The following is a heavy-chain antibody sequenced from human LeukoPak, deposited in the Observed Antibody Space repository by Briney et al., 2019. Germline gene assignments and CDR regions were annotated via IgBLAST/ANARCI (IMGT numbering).Heavy chain of an antibody. D-gene: IGHD2-15*01. V-gene: IGHV3-23*01. CDR3: AKDRGGGNLDFDY. CDR2: ISGSGGRT. J-gene: IGHJ4*02. Sequence: GSLRLSCAASGFTFSSYAMTWVRPAPGKGLEWVSVISGSGGRTYYADSVKGRFTISRDNSKTTLYLQMSSLRAEDTAVYYCAKDRGGGNLDFDYWGQGTLVTVSS. CDR1: GFTFSSYA.